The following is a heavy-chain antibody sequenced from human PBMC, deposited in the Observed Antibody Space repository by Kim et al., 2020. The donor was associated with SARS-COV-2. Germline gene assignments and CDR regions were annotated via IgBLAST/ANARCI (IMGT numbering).Heavy chain of an antibody. D-gene: IGHD3-10*01. J-gene: IGHJ6*02. V-gene: IGHV1-3*01. Sequence: ASVKVSCKASGYTFTSYAMHWVRQAPGQRLEWMGWINAGNGNTKYSQKFQGRVTITRDTSASTAYMELSSLRSEDTAVYYCARGGLMVRGVIYYYYGMDVWGQGTTVTVSS. CDR2: INAGNGNT. CDR1: GYTFTSYA. CDR3: ARGGLMVRGVIYYYYGMDV.